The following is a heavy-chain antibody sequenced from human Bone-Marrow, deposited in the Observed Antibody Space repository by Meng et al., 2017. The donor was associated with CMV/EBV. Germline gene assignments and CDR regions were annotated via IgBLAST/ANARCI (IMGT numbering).Heavy chain of an antibody. CDR2: INPNSGGT. CDR3: ARAGEAGKRDAFDI. CDR1: GYTFTGYY. V-gene: IGHV1-2*02. Sequence: ASVKVSCKASGYTFTGYYMHWVRQAPGQGLEWMGWINPNSGGTNYAQKFQGRVTMTRDTSISTAYMELSRLRSDDTAVYYCARAGEAGKRDAFDIWGQGTMVTVSS. J-gene: IGHJ3*02. D-gene: IGHD6-13*01.